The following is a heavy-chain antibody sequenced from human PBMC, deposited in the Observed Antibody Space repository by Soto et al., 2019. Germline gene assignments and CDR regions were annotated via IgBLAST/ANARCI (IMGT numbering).Heavy chain of an antibody. J-gene: IGHJ6*03. CDR2: ISSNGGSI. V-gene: IGHV3-64*01. Sequence: EVQLVESGGGLVQPGGSLRLSCAASGFTFSSYAMHWVRQAPGKGLEYVSAISSNGGSIYYANSVKGRFIISRDNSKNTLYLQMGSLRAEDMAVYYCARVLGYYYYMDVWGKGTTVTVSS. CDR3: ARVLGYYYYMDV. CDR1: GFTFSSYA.